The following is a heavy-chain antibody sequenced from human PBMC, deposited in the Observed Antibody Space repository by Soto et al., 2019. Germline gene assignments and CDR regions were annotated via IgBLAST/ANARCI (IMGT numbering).Heavy chain of an antibody. CDR3: TTVSGYYYGMDV. CDR2: IKSKTDGGTT. Sequence: GGTLRLSCAASGFTFSNAWMSWVRQAPGKGLEWVGRIKSKTDGGTTDYAAPVKGRFTISRDDSKNTLYLQMNSLKTEDTAVYYCTTVSGYYYGMDVWGQGTTVTVSS. J-gene: IGHJ6*02. CDR1: GFTFSNAW. D-gene: IGHD7-27*01. V-gene: IGHV3-15*01.